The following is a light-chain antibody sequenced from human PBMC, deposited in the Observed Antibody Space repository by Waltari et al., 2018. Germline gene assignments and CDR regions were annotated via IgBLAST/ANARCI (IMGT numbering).Light chain of an antibody. J-gene: IGLJ2*01. V-gene: IGLV2-8*01. CDR1: SSDIGGYNY. CDR3: SSYAGSNVL. Sequence: QAALTQPPSVSGSPGQSVTISCTGTSSDIGGYNYVSWYQQHPGKAPKLMIYDVSKRPSGVSDRFSGSKSGNTASLTISGLQAEDEADYYCSSYAGSNVLFGGGTRLTVL. CDR2: DVS.